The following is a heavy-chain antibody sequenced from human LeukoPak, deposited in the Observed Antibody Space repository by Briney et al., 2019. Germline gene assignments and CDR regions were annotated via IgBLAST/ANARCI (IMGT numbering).Heavy chain of an antibody. D-gene: IGHD3-22*01. CDR3: ARLEMYNYDSSGYYLGGYFDY. Sequence: ASVKVSCNTSGYNFNNYGISWVRQAPGQGLEWMGWISAYSGDTNYAQKLQGRVTMTTDTSTSTAYMELRSLRSDDTAVYYCARLEMYNYDSSGYYLGGYFDYWGQGTLVTVSS. CDR1: GYNFNNYG. CDR2: ISAYSGDT. J-gene: IGHJ4*02. V-gene: IGHV1-18*01.